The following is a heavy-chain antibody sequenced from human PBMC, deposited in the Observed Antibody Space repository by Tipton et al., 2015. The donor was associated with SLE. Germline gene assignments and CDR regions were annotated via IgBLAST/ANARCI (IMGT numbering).Heavy chain of an antibody. CDR2: IYYSGST. J-gene: IGHJ5*02. CDR1: GDSISGQY. V-gene: IGHV4-59*11. Sequence: TLSLTCTVSGDSISGQYWSWIRQPPGKGLEWIGSIYYSGSTYYNPSLKSRVTISVDTSKNQFSLKLSSVTAADTAVYYCARRREAGWFDPWGQGTLVTVSS. CDR3: ARRREAGWFDP. D-gene: IGHD1-26*01.